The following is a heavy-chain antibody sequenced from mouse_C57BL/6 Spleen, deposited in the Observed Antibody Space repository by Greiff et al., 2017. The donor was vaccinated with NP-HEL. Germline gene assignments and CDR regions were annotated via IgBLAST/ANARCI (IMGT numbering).Heavy chain of an antibody. V-gene: IGHV1-9*01. D-gene: IGHD1-1*01. CDR2: ILPGSGST. J-gene: IGHJ3*01. Sequence: VQVVESGAELMKPGASVKLSCKATGYTFTGYWIEWVKQRPGHGLEWIGEILPGSGSTNYNEKFKGKATFTADTSSNTAYMQLSSLTTEDSAIYYCSKGGNYYGSSYAGWFAYWGQGTLVTVAA. CDR3: SKGGNYYGSSYAGWFAY. CDR1: GYTFTGYW.